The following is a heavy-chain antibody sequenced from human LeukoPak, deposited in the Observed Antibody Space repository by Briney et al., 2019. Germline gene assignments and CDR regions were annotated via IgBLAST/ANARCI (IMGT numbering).Heavy chain of an antibody. D-gene: IGHD6-6*01. J-gene: IGHJ4*02. CDR3: ARLEYSSSSLDY. Sequence: SETLSLTCTVSGGSLSSYYWSWIRQPPGKGLEWIGYIYTSGSTNYNPSLKSRVTISVDTSKNQFSLKLSSVTAADTAVYYCARLEYSSSSLDYWGQGTLVTVSS. V-gene: IGHV4-4*09. CDR2: IYTSGST. CDR1: GGSLSSYY.